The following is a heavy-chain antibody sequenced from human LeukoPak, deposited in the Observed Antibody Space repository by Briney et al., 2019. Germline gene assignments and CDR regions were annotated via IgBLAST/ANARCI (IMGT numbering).Heavy chain of an antibody. V-gene: IGHV3-53*01. CDR3: AKRAGAYSHPYDY. D-gene: IGHD4/OR15-4a*01. J-gene: IGHJ4*02. CDR1: GFTVSSNS. Sequence: GGSLRLSCTVSGFTVSSNSMSWVRQAPGKGLEGCLFIYSDNTHYSDSVKGRFTMSRDNYKNTLYLQMNRLRDEDTSVYYSAKRAGAYSHPYDYWGQGNLVTASS. CDR2: IYSDNT.